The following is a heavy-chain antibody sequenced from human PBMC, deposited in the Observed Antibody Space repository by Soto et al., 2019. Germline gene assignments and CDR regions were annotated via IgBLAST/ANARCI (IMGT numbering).Heavy chain of an antibody. J-gene: IGHJ4*02. CDR2: MTDDRPEI. CDR1: GLPFRNYA. V-gene: IGHV3-30-3*01. D-gene: IGHD1-26*01. CDR3: ARQNTLGAATYFDS. Sequence: QLQLVESGGGVVQPGRSLKLSCVASGLPFRNYAFHWVRQAPGTGLEWLAVMTDDRPEIYYADSVQGRFTISRDNSKKTLYLQMNSLRSEDTAVYYCARQNTLGAATYFDSWGQGTLVTVS.